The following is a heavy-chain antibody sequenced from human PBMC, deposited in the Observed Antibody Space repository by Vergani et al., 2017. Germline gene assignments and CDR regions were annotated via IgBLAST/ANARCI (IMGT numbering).Heavy chain of an antibody. CDR2: MNPNSGNT. V-gene: IGHV1-8*01. Sequence: QVQLVQSGAEVKKPGASVKVSCKASGYTFTSYDINWARQATGQGLEWMGWMNPNSGNTGYAQKFQGRVTMTRNTSISTAYMELSSLRSEYTALYYCAKDKLGGSYGRDGAFDIWGQGTMVTVSS. CDR3: AKDKLGGSYGRDGAFDI. D-gene: IGHD1-26*01. CDR1: GYTFTSYD. J-gene: IGHJ3*02.